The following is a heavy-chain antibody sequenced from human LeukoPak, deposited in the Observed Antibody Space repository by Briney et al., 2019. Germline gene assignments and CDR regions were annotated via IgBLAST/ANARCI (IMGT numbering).Heavy chain of an antibody. V-gene: IGHV3-23*01. D-gene: IGHD4-23*01. J-gene: IGHJ4*02. CDR1: GFTFSSYA. Sequence: GGSLRLSCAASGFTFSSYAMSWVRQAPGKGLEWVSAISGSGGSTYYADSVKGRFSISRDNAKNTLYLQMNSLRVEDTAVYYCERGRPHGNDYWGQGTLVTVSS. CDR3: ERGRPHGNDY. CDR2: ISGSGGST.